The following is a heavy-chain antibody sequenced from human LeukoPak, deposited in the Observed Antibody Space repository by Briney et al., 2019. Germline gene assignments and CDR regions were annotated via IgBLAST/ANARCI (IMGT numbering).Heavy chain of an antibody. D-gene: IGHD2-15*01. CDR1: GFTFSNFL. Sequence: GGSLRLSCAASGFTFSNFLMTWVCQAPGKGPEWVSAISGSGGDTYYADSVKGRFTISRDNAKNSLYLQMSSLRVEDTAIYYCAQKGGTDHWGQGTLVTVSS. J-gene: IGHJ4*02. CDR2: ISGSGGDT. CDR3: AQKGGTDH. V-gene: IGHV3-23*01.